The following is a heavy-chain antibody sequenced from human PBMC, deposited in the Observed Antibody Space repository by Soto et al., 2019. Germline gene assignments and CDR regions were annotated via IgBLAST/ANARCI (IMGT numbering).Heavy chain of an antibody. J-gene: IGHJ3*02. CDR1: GYNFTSYG. V-gene: IGHV1-18*01. D-gene: IGHD6-19*01. CDR3: ARDLYYSSGRYFDHDAFDI. Sequence: VKVSCKASGYNFTSYGISWVRQAPGQGLEWMGWISPHNDRTKYARRFQDRVTMTTETPTSTVYMELGSLRSDDTAVYYCARDLYYSSGRYFDHDAFDIWGQGTVVTVSS. CDR2: ISPHNDRT.